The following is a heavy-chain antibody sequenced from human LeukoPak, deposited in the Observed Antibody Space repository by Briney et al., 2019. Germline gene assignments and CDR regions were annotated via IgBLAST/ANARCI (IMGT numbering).Heavy chain of an antibody. Sequence: RSSETLSLTCTVSGGSISSGSYYWSWIRQPAGKGLEWIGRIYTSGSTNYNPSLKSRVTISVDTSKNQFSLKLSSVTAADTAVYYCARVVGYGDYDHFDYWGQGTLVTVSS. J-gene: IGHJ4*02. D-gene: IGHD4-17*01. CDR1: GGSISSGSYY. CDR2: IYTSGST. V-gene: IGHV4-61*02. CDR3: ARVVGYGDYDHFDY.